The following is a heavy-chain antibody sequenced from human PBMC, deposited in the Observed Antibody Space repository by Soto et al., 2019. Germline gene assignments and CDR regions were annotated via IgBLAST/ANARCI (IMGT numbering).Heavy chain of an antibody. D-gene: IGHD3-22*01. CDR3: ARDWSRYYDSSGLMWFY. V-gene: IGHV1-18*01. Sequence: QIQLAQSGAEMKKTGASVKVSCKTYCYTFTSYGISGVRPAPGQGREWVGWTSAHNGDTKYAQNLHGRVTMTTDTSTSTAYMELRSLMSDDTAVYYCARDWSRYYDSSGLMWFYWGQGTLVTVSS. CDR2: TSAHNGDT. J-gene: IGHJ4*02. CDR1: CYTFTSYG.